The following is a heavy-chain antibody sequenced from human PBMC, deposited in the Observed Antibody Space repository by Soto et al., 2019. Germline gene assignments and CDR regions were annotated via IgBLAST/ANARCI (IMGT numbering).Heavy chain of an antibody. CDR1: GFTFSSYA. Sequence: GGSVRLSCAASGFTFSSYAMSWVRQAPGKGLEWVSAISGSGGSTYYADSVKGRFTISRDNSKNTLYLQMNSLRAEDKAVYYCAKTQLIEGRSGWFDHWGQGTLVTVSS. J-gene: IGHJ5*02. CDR3: AKTQLIEGRSGWFDH. V-gene: IGHV3-23*01. CDR2: ISGSGGST.